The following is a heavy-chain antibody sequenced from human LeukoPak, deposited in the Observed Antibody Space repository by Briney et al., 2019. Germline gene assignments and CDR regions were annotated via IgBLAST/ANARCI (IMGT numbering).Heavy chain of an antibody. CDR3: ARGYSYGTLLGTYYYYCMDV. V-gene: IGHV1-69*13. Sequence: ASVKVSCKASGGTFSSYAISWVRQAPGQGLEWMGGIIPIFGTANYAQKFQGRVTITADESTSTAYMELSSLRSEDTAVYYCARGYSYGTLLGTYYYYCMDVWGKGTTVTVSS. J-gene: IGHJ6*03. CDR2: IIPIFGTA. D-gene: IGHD5-18*01. CDR1: GGTFSSYA.